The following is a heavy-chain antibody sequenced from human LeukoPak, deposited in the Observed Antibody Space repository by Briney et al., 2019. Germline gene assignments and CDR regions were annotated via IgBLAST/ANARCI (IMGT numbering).Heavy chain of an antibody. CDR3: TRDRWGGGYISRGMDV. CDR1: EFTFGDYA. J-gene: IGHJ6*04. V-gene: IGHV3-49*04. D-gene: IGHD5-12*01. Sequence: GGSLRLSCTASEFTFGDYAISWVRQAPGKGLEWLGFIRSKDNDGTTDYAASVKGRFIISRDDSKSVAYLEMNDLKTEDTAVYYCTRDRWGGGYISRGMDVWGKGTTVT. CDR2: IRSKDNDGTT.